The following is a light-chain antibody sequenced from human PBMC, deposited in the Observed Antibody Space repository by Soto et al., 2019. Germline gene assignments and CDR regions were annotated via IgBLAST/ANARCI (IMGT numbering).Light chain of an antibody. CDR2: EVT. V-gene: IGLV2-14*01. J-gene: IGLJ2*01. CDR3: SSYTTFRTPHVA. CDR1: SSDVGGYNY. Sequence: QSVLTQPASVSGSLGQSITISCTGSSSDVGGYNYVSWYQQHPGQAPRLLIHEVTNRPSGVSDRFSGSKSANTASLTISGLQAEDEAHYSCSSYTTFRTPHVAFGGGTKVTVL.